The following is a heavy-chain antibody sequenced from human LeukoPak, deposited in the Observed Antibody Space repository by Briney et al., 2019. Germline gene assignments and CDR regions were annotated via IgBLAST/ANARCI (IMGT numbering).Heavy chain of an antibody. CDR3: ARNPMVRGVHGAFDY. V-gene: IGHV4-39*01. CDR1: GGSISSSSYY. J-gene: IGHJ4*02. Sequence: SETLSLTCTVSGGSISSSSYYWGWIRQPPGKGLEWIGSIYCSGSTYYNPSLKSRVTISVDTSKNQFSLKLSSVTAADTAVYYCARNPMVRGVHGAFDYWGQGTLVTVSS. CDR2: IYCSGST. D-gene: IGHD3-10*01.